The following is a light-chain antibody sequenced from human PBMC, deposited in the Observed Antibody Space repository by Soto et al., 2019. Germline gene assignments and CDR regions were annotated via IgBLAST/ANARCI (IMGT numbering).Light chain of an antibody. CDR2: DAS. Sequence: DIQMTQFPSALSASVSDRVTITCRASQNVNNWLAWYQHKPGKAPQLLIYDASVLETGVPSRFSGSGSGTEFTLAISGLQSDDFATYSCQQYNTYWTFGPGTKVDIK. CDR1: QNVNNW. CDR3: QQYNTYWT. V-gene: IGKV1-5*01. J-gene: IGKJ1*01.